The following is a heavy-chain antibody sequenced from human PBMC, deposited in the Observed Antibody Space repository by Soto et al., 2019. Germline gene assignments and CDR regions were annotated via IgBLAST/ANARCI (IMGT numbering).Heavy chain of an antibody. J-gene: IGHJ4*02. CDR2: IYYSGST. D-gene: IGHD2-2*01. Sequence: QVQLQESGPGLVKPSQTLSLTCTVSGGSISSGGYYWSWIRQHPGKGLEWIGYIYYSGSTYYNPSLKSRVTISVDTSKNQFSLKLSSVTAADTAVYYCARGGYCSSTSCSEQRSTFDYWGQGTLVTVSS. CDR3: ARGGYCSSTSCSEQRSTFDY. V-gene: IGHV4-31*03. CDR1: GGSISSGGYY.